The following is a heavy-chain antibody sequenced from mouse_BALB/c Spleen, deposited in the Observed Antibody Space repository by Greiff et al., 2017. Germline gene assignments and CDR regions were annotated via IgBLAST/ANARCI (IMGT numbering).Heavy chain of an antibody. CDR3: ARTYGNPWFAY. CDR2: ISDGGSYT. CDR1: GFTFSDYY. Sequence: EVKLMESGGGLVKPGGSLKLSCAASGFTFSDYYMYWVRQTPEKRLEWVATISDGGSYTYYPDSVKGRFTISRDNAKNNLYLQMNSLQADDTAIYYCARTYGNPWFAYWGQGTLVTVSA. D-gene: IGHD2-1*01. V-gene: IGHV5-4*02. J-gene: IGHJ3*01.